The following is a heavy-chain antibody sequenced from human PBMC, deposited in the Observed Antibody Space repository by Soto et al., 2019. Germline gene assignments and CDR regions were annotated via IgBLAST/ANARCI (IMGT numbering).Heavy chain of an antibody. D-gene: IGHD3-10*01. CDR1: GYNFITSW. CDR2: IDPSDSYT. J-gene: IGHJ5*02. V-gene: IGHV5-10-1*01. Sequence: PGESLKISCKASGYNFITSWISWVRQMPGNGLEWMGRIDPSDSYTTYRPSLRGHVTISVDKSSSTAYLQWSSLQASDTGMYYCARHYASGTNSFGPWGQGTLVTVSS. CDR3: ARHYASGTNSFGP.